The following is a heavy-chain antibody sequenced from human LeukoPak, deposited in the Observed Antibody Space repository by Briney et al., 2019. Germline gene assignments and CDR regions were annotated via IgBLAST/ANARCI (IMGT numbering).Heavy chain of an antibody. J-gene: IGHJ5*01. V-gene: IGHV4-34*01. D-gene: IGHD2-2*01. CDR3: ARRRGYCSSATCYLWFDS. Sequence: SETLSLTCEVYGGSFSGHYWSWIRQPPGKGLEWIGEINHSGSTNYNPSLKSRVTISLDTSKNQFSLKLNSVTAADTAVYYCARRRGYCSSATCYLWFDSWGQGTLVTVSS. CDR2: INHSGST. CDR1: GGSFSGHY.